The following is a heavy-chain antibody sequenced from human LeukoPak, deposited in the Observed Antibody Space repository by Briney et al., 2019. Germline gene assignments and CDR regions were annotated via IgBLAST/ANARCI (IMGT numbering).Heavy chain of an antibody. CDR3: ARGVGEAYGERDWFDP. CDR2: MNPNSGNT. Sequence: GASVTVSCTASGYTFTSYDINWVRQATGQGLEWMGWMNPNSGNTGYAQKFQGRVTITRNTSISTAYMELSSLRSEDTAVYYCARGVGEAYGERDWFDPWGQGTLVTVSS. V-gene: IGHV1-8*03. J-gene: IGHJ5*02. CDR1: GYTFTSYD. D-gene: IGHD4-17*01.